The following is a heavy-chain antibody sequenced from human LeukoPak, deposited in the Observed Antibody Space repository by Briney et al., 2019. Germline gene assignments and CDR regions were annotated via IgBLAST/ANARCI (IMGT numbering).Heavy chain of an antibody. D-gene: IGHD6-6*01. J-gene: IGHJ4*02. V-gene: IGHV1-8*01. CDR3: ARDPRDSSSSPFDY. CDR2: MNPNSGNT. CDR1: GYTFTSFD. Sequence: GASVKVSCEASGYTFTSFDINWVRQASGQGLEWMGGMNPNSGNTDYAQKFQGRVTMTRNTSKSTAYMELSSLRSEDTAVYYCARDPRDSSSSPFDYWGQGTLVTVSS.